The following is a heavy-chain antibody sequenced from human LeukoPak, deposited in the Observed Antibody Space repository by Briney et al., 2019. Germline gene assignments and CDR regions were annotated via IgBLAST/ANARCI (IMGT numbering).Heavy chain of an antibody. CDR1: GYTFTGYY. CDR3: ARARITMIVVVLPDY. J-gene: IGHJ4*02. D-gene: IGHD3-22*01. V-gene: IGHV1-2*02. Sequence: ASVKVSCKASGYTFTGYYMHWVRQAPGQGLEWMGWINPNSGGTNYAQKFQGRVTMTRDTSISTAYMEPSRLRSDDTAVYYCARARITMIVVVLPDYWGQGTLVTVSS. CDR2: INPNSGGT.